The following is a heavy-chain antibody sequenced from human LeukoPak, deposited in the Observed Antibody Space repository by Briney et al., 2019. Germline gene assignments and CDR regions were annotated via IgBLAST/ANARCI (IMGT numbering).Heavy chain of an antibody. CDR1: GGSISNYY. Sequence: SETLSLTCTVSGGSISNYYWSWVRQPPGKGLAWIGYIYYSGSTNYNSSLKSRVTISVDTSKNQFSLKLTSVTAADTAVYYCARHSHPDSSSWYWDYWGQGTLVTVSS. V-gene: IGHV4-59*08. D-gene: IGHD6-13*01. J-gene: IGHJ4*02. CDR3: ARHSHPDSSSWYWDY. CDR2: IYYSGST.